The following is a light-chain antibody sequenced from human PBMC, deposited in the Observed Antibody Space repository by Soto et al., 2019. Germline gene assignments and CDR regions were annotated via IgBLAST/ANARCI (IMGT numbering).Light chain of an antibody. Sequence: QSALTQPASVSGSPGQSITISCTGTSSDVGGYNYVSWYQQHPGKAPKLMIYDVSNRPSGVSNRFSGSKSGNTASLTISGLQAEEEYDYYCSSYTSSSPLVFGTGTKVTV. V-gene: IGLV2-14*01. CDR3: SSYTSSSPLV. CDR1: SSDVGGYNY. CDR2: DVS. J-gene: IGLJ1*01.